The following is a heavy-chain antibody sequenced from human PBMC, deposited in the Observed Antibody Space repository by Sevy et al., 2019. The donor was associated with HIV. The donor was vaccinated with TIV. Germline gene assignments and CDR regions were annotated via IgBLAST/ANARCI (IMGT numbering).Heavy chain of an antibody. CDR3: ARDRDVSGNYLEYFYYAMDV. CDR1: GYTFSTYY. J-gene: IGHJ6*02. Sequence: ASVKVSCKTSGYTFSTYYISWVRQAPGQGLEWIGIFDPTGGSRSYAQRFQGRLTMTGDTSTSTAYMELSSLTSEDTAVYYCARDRDVSGNYLEYFYYAMDVWGQGTTVTVSS. D-gene: IGHD1-26*01. CDR2: FDPTGGSR. V-gene: IGHV1-46*01.